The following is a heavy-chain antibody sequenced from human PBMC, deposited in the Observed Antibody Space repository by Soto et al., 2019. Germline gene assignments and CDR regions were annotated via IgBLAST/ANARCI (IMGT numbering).Heavy chain of an antibody. CDR1: GGTFSSYA. CDR2: IIPIFGTA. CDR3: ARVDCSSTSCYSQEYYYYGMDV. Sequence: SVKVSCKASGGTFSSYAISWVRQAPGQGLEWMGGIIPIFGTANYAQKFQGRVTITADESTSTAYMELSSLRSEDTAVYYCARVDCSSTSCYSQEYYYYGMDVWGQGTTVTVSS. V-gene: IGHV1-69*13. J-gene: IGHJ6*02. D-gene: IGHD2-2*02.